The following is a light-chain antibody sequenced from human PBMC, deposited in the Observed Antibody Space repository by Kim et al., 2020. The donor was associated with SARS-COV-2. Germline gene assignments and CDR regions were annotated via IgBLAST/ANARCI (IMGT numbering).Light chain of an antibody. CDR1: QSVSSSY. V-gene: IGKV3-20*01. CDR3: QQYGSPCT. J-gene: IGKJ2*02. Sequence: SLSPGERATLSCRASQSVSSSYLAWYQQKPGQAPRLLSYGASSRATGIPDRFSGSGSGTDFTLTISRLEPEDFAVYYCQQYGSPCTFGQGTKLEI. CDR2: GAS.